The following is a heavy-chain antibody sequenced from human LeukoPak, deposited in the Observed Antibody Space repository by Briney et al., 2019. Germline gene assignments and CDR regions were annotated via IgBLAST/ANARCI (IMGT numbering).Heavy chain of an antibody. Sequence: ASVKVSCKALEYTFTDYYIHWVRQAPGQGLEWMGWINPKSGGRDTNYAQKFRGRVTMTTDTSISTAYMELSRLRSDDTAVYFCAKGHYDGDHPHYDGGSVDSWGREHISPSPQ. CDR1: EYTFTDYY. V-gene: IGHV1-2*02. CDR3: AKGHYDGDHPHYDGGSVDS. J-gene: IGHJ4*02. CDR2: INPKSGGRDT. D-gene: IGHD2-21*01.